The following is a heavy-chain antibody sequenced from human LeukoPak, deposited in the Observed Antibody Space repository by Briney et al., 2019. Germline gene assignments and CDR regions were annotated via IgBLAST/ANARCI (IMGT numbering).Heavy chain of an antibody. V-gene: IGHV3-30-3*01. CDR1: GFTFSSYA. J-gene: IGHJ6*03. CDR2: ISYDGSNK. D-gene: IGHD1-1*01. Sequence: GGSLRLSCAASGFTFSSYAMHWVRQAPGKGLEWVAVISYDGSNKYYADSVKGRFTISRDNSKNTLYLQMNSLRAEDTAVYYRARDPSGYRRADYYYYYYMDVWGKGTTVTVSS. CDR3: ARDPSGYRRADYYYYYYMDV.